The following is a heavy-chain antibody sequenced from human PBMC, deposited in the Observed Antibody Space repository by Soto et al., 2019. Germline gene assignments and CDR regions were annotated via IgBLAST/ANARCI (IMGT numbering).Heavy chain of an antibody. CDR1: GGSISSSYW. CDR3: ATWGIAVAGTRSDH. J-gene: IGHJ4*02. CDR2: VYHSGSTT. Sequence: QVQLQESGPGLVKPSGTLSLTCAVSGGSISSSYWWTWVRQPPGKGLEWIGEVYHSGSTTNYNPSLKSRVTISVDKSNNQFSLKLSSVTAADTAVYYCATWGIAVAGTRSDHWGQGTLVTVSS. D-gene: IGHD6-19*01. V-gene: IGHV4-4*02.